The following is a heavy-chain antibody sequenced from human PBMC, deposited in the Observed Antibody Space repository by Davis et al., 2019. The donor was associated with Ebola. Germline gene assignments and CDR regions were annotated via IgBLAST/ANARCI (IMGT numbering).Heavy chain of an antibody. Sequence: ASVKVSCKASGYTFTSYYMHWVRQAPGQGLEWMGIINPSGDSTSYAQKLQGRVTMTTDTSTSTAYMELRSLRSDDTAVYYCARGDMTTVTFDYWGQGTLVTVSS. CDR3: ARGDMTTVTFDY. J-gene: IGHJ4*02. V-gene: IGHV1-46*01. D-gene: IGHD4-11*01. CDR2: INPSGDST. CDR1: GYTFTSYY.